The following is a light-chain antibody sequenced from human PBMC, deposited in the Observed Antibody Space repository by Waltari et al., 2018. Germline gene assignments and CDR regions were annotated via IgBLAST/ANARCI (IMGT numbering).Light chain of an antibody. CDR3: QQRTNWPLT. CDR2: DTS. J-gene: IGKJ4*01. V-gene: IGKV3-11*01. CDR1: QSVSRY. Sequence: EIVLTQSPATLSLSPGETATLSCRASQSVSRYLAWYQQKPGQAPRLLISDTSNRATGIPARFSGSGSGTDFTLTISSLEPEDFAAYYCQQRTNWPLTFGGGTKLEIK.